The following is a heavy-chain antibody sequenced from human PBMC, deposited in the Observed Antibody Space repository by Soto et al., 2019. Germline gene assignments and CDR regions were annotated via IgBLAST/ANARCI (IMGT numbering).Heavy chain of an antibody. Sequence: QVQLVQSGAEVKEPGASVKVSCKASGYTFTTYYLHWVRQAPGQGLEWVGVISPSTGSTTYAQKFQGRDTVTRDTSTGTVYMELSGLRSEDTAVYYCARGGTTPVTPRGDYWGQGTLVTVSS. V-gene: IGHV1-46*01. CDR2: ISPSTGST. CDR1: GYTFTTYY. J-gene: IGHJ4*02. D-gene: IGHD1-7*01. CDR3: ARGGTTPVTPRGDY.